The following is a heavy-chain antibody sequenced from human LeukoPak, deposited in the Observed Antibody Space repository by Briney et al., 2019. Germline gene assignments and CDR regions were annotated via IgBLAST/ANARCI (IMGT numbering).Heavy chain of an antibody. Sequence: GGSLRLSCAASGFTFSSYAMSWVRQAPGKGLEWASAISGSGGSTYYADSVKGRFTISRDNSKNTLYLQMNSLRAEDTAVYYCAHVAGWAAAGTYYFDYWGQGTLVTVSS. CDR3: AHVAGWAAAGTYYFDY. CDR2: ISGSGGST. J-gene: IGHJ4*02. V-gene: IGHV3-23*01. D-gene: IGHD6-13*01. CDR1: GFTFSSYA.